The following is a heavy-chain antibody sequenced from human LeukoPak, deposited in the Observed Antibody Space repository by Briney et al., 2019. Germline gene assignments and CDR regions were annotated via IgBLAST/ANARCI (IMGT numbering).Heavy chain of an antibody. CDR1: GFTFRRYA. Sequence: PGGSLRLSCAASGFTFRRYAMSWVRQAPGKGLEWVSAISGSGGSTYYADSVKGRFTISRDNSKNTLYLQMNSLRAEDTAVYYCASHHYYDSSGLDDYFDYWGQGTPVTVSS. D-gene: IGHD3-22*01. CDR3: ASHHYYDSSGLDDYFDY. CDR2: ISGSGGST. J-gene: IGHJ4*02. V-gene: IGHV3-23*01.